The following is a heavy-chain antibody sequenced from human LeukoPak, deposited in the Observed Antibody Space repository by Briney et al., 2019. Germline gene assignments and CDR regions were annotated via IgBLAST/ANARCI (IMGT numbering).Heavy chain of an antibody. D-gene: IGHD1-26*01. CDR1: GGSFSSYY. CDR3: ARDRLGATGHWRIDV. Sequence: SETLSLTCTVSGGSFSSYYWTWIRQPAGEGLGWIGRIYNSGTTNYSPSLESRVTMSLDTSQNRFSLSLSSVTAAYSAVYYCARDRLGATGHWRIDVWGRGTLVTVSS. V-gene: IGHV4-4*07. CDR2: IYNSGTT. J-gene: IGHJ2*01.